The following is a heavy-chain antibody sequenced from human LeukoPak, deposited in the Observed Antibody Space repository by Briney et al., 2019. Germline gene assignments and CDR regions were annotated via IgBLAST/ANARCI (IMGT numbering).Heavy chain of an antibody. D-gene: IGHD4-17*01. V-gene: IGHV3-30*02. CDR1: GFTFSNYG. CDR2: VRYDGSSE. J-gene: IGHJ4*02. CDR3: AKDHYGDYPQYFDY. Sequence: PGGSLRLSCAAYGFTFSNYGMNWVRKAPGKGLEWVTFVRYDGSSEYYADSVKGRFTISRDNSKNTLYLQMNSLRPEDTAVYYCAKDHYGDYPQYFDYWGQGTLVTVSS.